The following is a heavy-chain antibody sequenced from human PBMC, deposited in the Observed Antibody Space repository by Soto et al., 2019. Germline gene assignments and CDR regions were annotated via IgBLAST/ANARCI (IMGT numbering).Heavy chain of an antibody. J-gene: IGHJ4*02. V-gene: IGHV1-3*01. CDR2: INAGNGNT. Sequence: QVQLVQSGAEVKKPGASVKVSCKASGYTFTSYAMHWVHQAPGQRLEWMGWINAGNGNTKYSQKFQGRVTITRDTSASTAYMELSSLRSEDTAVYYCARDYGTRGYYFDYWGQGTLVTVSS. CDR1: GYTFTSYA. CDR3: ARDYGTRGYYFDY. D-gene: IGHD1-26*01.